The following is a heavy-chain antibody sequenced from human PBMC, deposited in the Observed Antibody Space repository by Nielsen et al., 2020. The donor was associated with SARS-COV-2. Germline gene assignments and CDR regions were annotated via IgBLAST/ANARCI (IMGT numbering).Heavy chain of an antibody. CDR1: GFTFNSYG. D-gene: IGHD3-16*01. CDR2: ISYDGSNK. CDR3: AKDGVRKGYFDY. V-gene: IGHV3-30*18. J-gene: IGHJ4*02. Sequence: GGSLRLSCAASGFTFNSYGMHWVRQAPGKGLEWVAVISYDGSNKYYADSVKGRFTISRDNSKNTLYLQMNSLRAEDTAVYYCAKDGVRKGYFDYWGQGTLVTVSS.